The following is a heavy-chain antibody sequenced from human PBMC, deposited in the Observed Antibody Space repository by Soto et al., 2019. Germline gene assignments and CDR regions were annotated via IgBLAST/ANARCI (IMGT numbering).Heavy chain of an antibody. CDR3: AREPEIPGSFDY. D-gene: IGHD2-2*01. Sequence: ASVKVSCKASGYPFTSYAMHWVRQAPGQRLEWMGWINAGNGNTKYSQKFQGRVTITRDTSASTAYMELSSLRSEDTAVYYCAREPEIPGSFDYWGQGTLVTVSS. J-gene: IGHJ4*02. CDR2: INAGNGNT. CDR1: GYPFTSYA. V-gene: IGHV1-3*01.